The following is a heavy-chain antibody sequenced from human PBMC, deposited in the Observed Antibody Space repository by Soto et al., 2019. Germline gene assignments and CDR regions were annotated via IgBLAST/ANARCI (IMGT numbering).Heavy chain of an antibody. Sequence: QVQLVQSGAEVKKPGSSVTVSCKASGDTFRNFAFSWVRQAPGQGLEWMGGIIPIFATTVYAHKFQGRVTLTADESTSTAYMELSSLSSDDTAVYYCAKDQGPQMFLYVWDYWSQGTLVTVSS. CDR2: IIPIFATT. J-gene: IGHJ4*02. D-gene: IGHD3-10*01. V-gene: IGHV1-69*01. CDR3: AKDQGPQMFLYVWDY. CDR1: GDTFRNFA.